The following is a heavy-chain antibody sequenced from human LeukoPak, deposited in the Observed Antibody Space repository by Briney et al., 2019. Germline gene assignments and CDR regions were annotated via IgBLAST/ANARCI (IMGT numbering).Heavy chain of an antibody. CDR3: ASVGFGALGGNYFDY. D-gene: IGHD3-10*01. CDR1: GYTFTGYY. V-gene: IGHV1-2*02. CDR2: INPNSGGT. Sequence: GASVKVSCKASGYTFTGYYMHWVRQAPGQGLEWMGWINPNSGGTNYAQKFQGRVTMTRDTSISTAYMELSRLRSDDTAVYYCASVGFGALGGNYFDYWGQGTLVTVSS. J-gene: IGHJ4*02.